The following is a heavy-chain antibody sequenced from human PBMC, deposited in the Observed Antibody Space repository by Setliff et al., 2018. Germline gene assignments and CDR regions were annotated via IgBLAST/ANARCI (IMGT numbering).Heavy chain of an antibody. CDR1: GYSFNSYY. V-gene: IGHV1-46*02. CDR2: INPGGGSS. Sequence: ASVKVSCKASGYSFNSYYMHWVRQAPGQGLERMGIINPGGGSSSSTEKFQGRVTMTRDTSASTVYMEMGNLTSDDTAVYYCARAGSAAAGRKGIFEYWGQGSLVTVSS. CDR3: ARAGSAAAGRKGIFEY. J-gene: IGHJ4*02. D-gene: IGHD6-13*01.